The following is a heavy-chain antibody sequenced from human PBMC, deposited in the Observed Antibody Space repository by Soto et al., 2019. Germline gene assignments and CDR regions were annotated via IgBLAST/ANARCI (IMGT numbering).Heavy chain of an antibody. V-gene: IGHV4-31*03. D-gene: IGHD3-22*01. CDR1: GGSISSGGYY. CDR2: IYYSGST. CDR3: AREYYDSSGGDYYYYGMDV. J-gene: IGHJ6*02. Sequence: SETLSLTCTVSGGSISSGGYYWSWIRQHPGKGLEWIGYIYYSGSTYYNPSLKSRVTISVDTSKNQFSLKLSSVTAADTAVYYCAREYYDSSGGDYYYYGMDVRGQGTTVTVSS.